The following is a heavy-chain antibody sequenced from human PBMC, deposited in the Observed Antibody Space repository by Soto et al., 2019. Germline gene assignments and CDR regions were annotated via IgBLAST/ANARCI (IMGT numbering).Heavy chain of an antibody. D-gene: IGHD3-22*01. CDR2: ISYDGSNK. Sequence: GGSLRLSCAGSGCTFRRCGLHVGRQAPGKGLEWVAVISYDGSNKYYADSVKGRFTISRDNSKNTLYLQMNSLRAEDTAVYYCHTAYYDSSGYYFFDYWGQGT. V-gene: IGHV3-30*03. CDR3: HTAYYDSSGYYFFDY. J-gene: IGHJ4*02. CDR1: GCTFRRCG.